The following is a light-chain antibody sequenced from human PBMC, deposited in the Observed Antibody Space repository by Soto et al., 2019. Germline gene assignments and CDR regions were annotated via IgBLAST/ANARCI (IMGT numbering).Light chain of an antibody. V-gene: IGLV2-14*03. J-gene: IGLJ1*01. Sequence: QSALTQPASVSGSPGQWITISCTGTSRDVGGYNYVSWFQQHPGKAPKLMIYDVSNRPSGISNRFSGSKSGNTASLTISGLQAEDEADYYCSSYTTSSTYVFGTRTKVTVL. CDR2: DVS. CDR1: SRDVGGYNY. CDR3: SSYTTSSTYV.